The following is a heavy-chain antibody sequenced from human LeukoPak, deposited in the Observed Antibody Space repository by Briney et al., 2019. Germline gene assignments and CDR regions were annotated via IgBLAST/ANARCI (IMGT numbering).Heavy chain of an antibody. CDR1: GYTFTSYG. Sequence: ASVKVSCKASGYTFTSYGISWVRQAPGQGLEWMGWISAYNGNTNYAQKLQGRVTMTTDTSTSTAYMELRSLRSDDTAVYYCARVERYFDWSSPTNWFDPWGQGTLVTVSS. J-gene: IGHJ5*02. D-gene: IGHD3-9*01. CDR3: ARVERYFDWSSPTNWFDP. V-gene: IGHV1-18*01. CDR2: ISAYNGNT.